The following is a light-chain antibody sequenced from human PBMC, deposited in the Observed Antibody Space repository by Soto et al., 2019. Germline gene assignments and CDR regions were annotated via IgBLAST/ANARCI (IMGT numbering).Light chain of an antibody. CDR2: AAS. Sequence: EIVLTQSPASLSLSPGERATLSCRASQSVSSYLAWYRQKPGQAPRLLIYAASNRATGIPARFSGSGSGTDFTLTISSLEPEDFAVYYCQHRSNWPPTFGQGTKLEIK. V-gene: IGKV3-11*01. CDR3: QHRSNWPPT. CDR1: QSVSSY. J-gene: IGKJ2*01.